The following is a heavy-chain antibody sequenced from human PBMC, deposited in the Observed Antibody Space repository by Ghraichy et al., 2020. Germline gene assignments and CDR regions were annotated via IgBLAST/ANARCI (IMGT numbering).Heavy chain of an antibody. Sequence: GESLNISCAASGFSVNNNYLNWVRQAPGKGLEWVSIIYTGGTTYYADSVKGRFTVSRDNSKNTLYLQMNSLRAEDTAVYYCARSSYYYGSGSYYTFDYWGQGTLVTVSS. CDR2: IYTGGTT. V-gene: IGHV3-53*01. J-gene: IGHJ4*02. CDR1: GFSVNNNY. D-gene: IGHD3-10*01. CDR3: ARSSYYYGSGSYYTFDY.